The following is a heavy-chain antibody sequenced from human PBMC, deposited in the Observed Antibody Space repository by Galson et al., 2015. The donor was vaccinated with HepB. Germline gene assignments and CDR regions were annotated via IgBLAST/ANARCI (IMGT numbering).Heavy chain of an antibody. CDR2: IYYSGST. V-gene: IGHV4-39*01. J-gene: IGHJ4*02. D-gene: IGHD2-15*01. CDR1: GGSISSSSYY. Sequence: ETLSLTCTVSGGSISSSSYYWGWIRQPPGKGLEWIGSIYYSGSTYYNPSLKSRVTISVDTSKNQFSLKLSSVTAADTAVYYCAKRLKSRVVAASGGGFDYWGQGTLVTVSS. CDR3: AKRLKSRVVAASGGGFDY.